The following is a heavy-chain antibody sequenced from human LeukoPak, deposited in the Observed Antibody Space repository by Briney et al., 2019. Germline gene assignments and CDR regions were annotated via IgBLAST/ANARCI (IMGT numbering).Heavy chain of an antibody. CDR2: ISDSGGST. CDR1: GFTFSSYA. CDR3: AKGKSIAAAGTSDY. D-gene: IGHD6-13*01. V-gene: IGHV3-23*01. J-gene: IGHJ4*02. Sequence: PGGSLRLSCAASGFTFSSYAMSWVRQAPGKGLEWVSAISDSGGSTYYADSVKGRFTISRDNSKNTLYLQMNSLRAEDTAVYYCAKGKSIAAAGTSDYWGQGTLVTVSS.